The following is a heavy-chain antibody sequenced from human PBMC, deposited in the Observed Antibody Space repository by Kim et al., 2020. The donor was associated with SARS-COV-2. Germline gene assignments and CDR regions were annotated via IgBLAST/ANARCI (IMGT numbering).Heavy chain of an antibody. D-gene: IGHD6-13*01. CDR3: ARHLGGAAGPVDY. CDR1: GGSISSSRYY. J-gene: IGHJ4*02. V-gene: IGHV4-39*01. CDR2: IYYSGST. Sequence: SETLSLTCTVSGGSISSSRYYWGWIRQPPGKGLESIGTIYYSGSTYYNPSLKSRVTISVDTSKNQFSLKLSSVTAADTAVYYCARHLGGAAGPVDYWGQGTLVTVSS.